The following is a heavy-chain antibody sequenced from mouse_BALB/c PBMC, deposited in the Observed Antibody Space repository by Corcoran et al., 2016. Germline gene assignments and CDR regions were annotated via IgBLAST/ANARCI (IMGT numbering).Heavy chain of an antibody. CDR1: GFNIKDTY. CDR3: ARWDWYFDV. Sequence: EVQLKQSGAELMKPGASVKMSCTASGFNIKDTYMHWVKQRPEQGLKGIGRIDPANGNTKYDPKFQGKATLTADTSSNTAYLQLSSLTSEDTAVYYCARWDWYFDVWGAGTTVTVSS. CDR2: IDPANGNT. V-gene: IGHV14-3*02. J-gene: IGHJ1*01.